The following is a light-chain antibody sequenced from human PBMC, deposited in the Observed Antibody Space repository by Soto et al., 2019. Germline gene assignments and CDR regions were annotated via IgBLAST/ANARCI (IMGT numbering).Light chain of an antibody. V-gene: IGKV1-5*03. CDR2: KAS. CDR1: QTISSW. Sequence: IHMTRSPSTLSVSVGDRVAIAGRASQTISSWLAWYQQKPGKAPKLLIYKASTLKSGVPSRFSGSGSGTEFTLTISSLQPDDFATYYCQHYHSYSEAFGQGTKVDIK. CDR3: QHYHSYSEA. J-gene: IGKJ1*01.